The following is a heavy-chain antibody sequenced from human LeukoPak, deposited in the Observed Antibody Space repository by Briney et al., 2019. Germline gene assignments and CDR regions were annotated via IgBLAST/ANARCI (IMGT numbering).Heavy chain of an antibody. CDR1: GGSISSYY. CDR3: AREVMGSGSYSGPFDY. CDR2: IYYSGST. J-gene: IGHJ4*02. Sequence: SETLSLTCTVSGGSISSYYWSWIRQPPGKGLEWIGYIYYSGSTNYNPSLKSRVTISVDTSKNQSSLKLSSVTAADTAVYYCAREVMGSGSYSGPFDYWGQGTLVTVSS. V-gene: IGHV4-59*01. D-gene: IGHD1-26*01.